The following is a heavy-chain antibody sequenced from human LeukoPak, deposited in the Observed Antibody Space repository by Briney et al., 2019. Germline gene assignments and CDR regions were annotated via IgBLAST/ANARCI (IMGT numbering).Heavy chain of an antibody. J-gene: IGHJ4*02. CDR2: IIPIFGTA. Sequence: GSSVKVSCKASGGTFSSYAISWVRQAPGQGLEWMGRIIPIFGTANYAQKFQGRVTITADKSTSTAYMELSSLRSEDTAVYYCARGGYSYGRGVTYFAYWGQATLVTVSS. D-gene: IGHD5-18*01. V-gene: IGHV1-69*06. CDR3: ARGGYSYGRGVTYFAY. CDR1: GGTFSSYA.